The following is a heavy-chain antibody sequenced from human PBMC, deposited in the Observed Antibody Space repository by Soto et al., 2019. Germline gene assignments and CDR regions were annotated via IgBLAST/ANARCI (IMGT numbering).Heavy chain of an antibody. D-gene: IGHD2-21*02. CDR3: ASLPVVTANQFDY. Sequence: GGSLRLSCAPSGSTVSSNYMSWVRQAPGKGLEWVSVIYSGGSTYYADSVKGRFTISRDNSKNTLYLQMNSLRAEDTAVYYCASLPVVTANQFDYWGQGTLVTVSS. CDR2: IYSGGST. J-gene: IGHJ4*02. CDR1: GSTVSSNY. V-gene: IGHV3-66*01.